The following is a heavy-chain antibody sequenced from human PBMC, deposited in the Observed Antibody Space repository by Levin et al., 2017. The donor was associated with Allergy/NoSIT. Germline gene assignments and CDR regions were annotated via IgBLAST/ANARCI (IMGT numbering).Heavy chain of an antibody. CDR1: GFTFSSYW. CDR3: ARVSGVEIDY. D-gene: IGHD2-8*01. CDR2: INSDGSST. J-gene: IGHJ4*02. V-gene: IGHV3-74*01. Sequence: GESLKISCAASGFTFSSYWMHWVRQAPGKGLVWVSRINSDGSSTSYADSVKGRFTISRDNAKNTLYLQMNSLRAEDTAVYYCARVSGVEIDYWGQGTLVTVSS.